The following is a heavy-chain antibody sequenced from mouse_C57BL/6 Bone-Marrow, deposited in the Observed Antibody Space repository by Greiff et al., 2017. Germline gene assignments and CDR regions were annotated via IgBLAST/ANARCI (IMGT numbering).Heavy chain of an antibody. J-gene: IGHJ1*03. CDR3: AREYGSGPRYFDV. CDR2: IHPNSGST. Sequence: QVQLQQPGAELVKPGASVKLSCKASGYTFTSYWMHWVKQRPGQGLEWIGMIHPNSGSTNYNEKFKSKATLTVDKSSSTAYMQLRHLTSEDSAVYCGAREYGSGPRYFDVWGKGTTVTVSS. D-gene: IGHD1-1*01. CDR1: GYTFTSYW. V-gene: IGHV1-64*01.